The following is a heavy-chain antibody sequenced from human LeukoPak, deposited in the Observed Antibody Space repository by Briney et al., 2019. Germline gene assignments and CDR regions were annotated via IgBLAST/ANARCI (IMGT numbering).Heavy chain of an antibody. V-gene: IGHV3-23*01. D-gene: IGHD2-2*01. CDR3: AKGSLGYCSSTSCYFFDY. J-gene: IGHJ4*02. Sequence: GGSLRLSCAASGFTFGSYAMSWVRQAPGKGLEWVSAISGSGGSTYYADSVKGRFTISRDNSKNTLYLQMNSLRAEDTAVYYCAKGSLGYCSSTSCYFFDYWGQGSLVTVSS. CDR1: GFTFGSYA. CDR2: ISGSGGST.